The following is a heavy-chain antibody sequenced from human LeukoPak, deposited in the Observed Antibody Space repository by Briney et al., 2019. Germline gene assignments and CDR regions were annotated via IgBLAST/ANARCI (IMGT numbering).Heavy chain of an antibody. D-gene: IGHD3/OR15-3a*01. J-gene: IGHJ3*02. CDR3: ARDPRTGYHGAFDI. CDR1: GFTFSSYW. V-gene: IGHV3-7*04. Sequence: PGGSLRLSCAASGFTFSSYWMSWVRQAPGKGLEWVANIKQDGSEKYYVDSVKGRFTISRDNAKNSLYLKMNSLRAEDTAVYYCARDPRTGYHGAFDIWGHGTMVTVSS. CDR2: IKQDGSEK.